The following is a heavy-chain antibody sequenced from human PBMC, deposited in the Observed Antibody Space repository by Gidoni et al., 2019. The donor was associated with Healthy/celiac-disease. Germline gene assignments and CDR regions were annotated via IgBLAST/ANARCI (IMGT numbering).Heavy chain of an antibody. D-gene: IGHD6-19*01. CDR3: ASPGIAVAGREFDY. CDR2: IIPIFGTA. Sequence: QVQLVQSGAEVKKPGSSVKVSCKASGGTFSSYAISSVRQAPGQGLEWMGGIIPIFGTAYYAKKFQGRVTITADKSTSTAYMELSSLRSEDTAVYYCASPGIAVAGREFDYWGQGTLVTVSS. CDR1: GGTFSSYA. J-gene: IGHJ4*02. V-gene: IGHV1-69*06.